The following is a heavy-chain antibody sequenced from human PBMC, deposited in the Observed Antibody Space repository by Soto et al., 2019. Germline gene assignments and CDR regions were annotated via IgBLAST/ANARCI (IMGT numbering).Heavy chain of an antibody. V-gene: IGHV1-3*01. CDR3: PTQMGEGYFDY. Sequence: GASVKVSCKASGYTFTSYAMHWVRQAPGQRLEWMGWINAGNGNTKYSQKFQGRVTITRDTSASTAYMELSSLRSEDTAVYYCPTQMGEGYFDYWGQGTLVTVSS. CDR2: INAGNGNT. D-gene: IGHD3-16*01. CDR1: GYTFTSYA. J-gene: IGHJ4*02.